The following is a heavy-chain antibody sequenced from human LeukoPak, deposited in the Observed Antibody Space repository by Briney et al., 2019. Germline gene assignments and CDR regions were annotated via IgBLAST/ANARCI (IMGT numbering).Heavy chain of an antibody. CDR3: ARERYCSGGSCYSGIVY. CDR2: IYYSGST. CDR1: GGSISSYY. J-gene: IGHJ4*02. V-gene: IGHV4-59*01. Sequence: PSETLSLTCTVSGGSISSYYWSWIRQPPGKGLEWIGYIYYSGSTNYNPSLKSRVTISVDTSKNQFSLKLSSVTAADTAVYYCARERYCSGGSCYSGIVYWGQGTLVTVSS. D-gene: IGHD2-15*01.